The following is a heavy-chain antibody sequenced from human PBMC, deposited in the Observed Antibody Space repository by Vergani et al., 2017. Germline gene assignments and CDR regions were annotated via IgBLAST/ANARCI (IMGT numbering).Heavy chain of an antibody. Sequence: QVQLVQSGAEVKKPGASVKVSCKASGYTFTSYGISWVRQAPGQGLEWMGWISAYNGNTNYAQKLQVRVTMTTDTSTSTAYMELRSLRSDDTAVYYCARGKYCSGGSCSLYWYFDLWGRGTLVTVSS. CDR1: GYTFTSYG. CDR2: ISAYNGNT. D-gene: IGHD2-15*01. CDR3: ARGKYCSGGSCSLYWYFDL. V-gene: IGHV1-18*01. J-gene: IGHJ2*01.